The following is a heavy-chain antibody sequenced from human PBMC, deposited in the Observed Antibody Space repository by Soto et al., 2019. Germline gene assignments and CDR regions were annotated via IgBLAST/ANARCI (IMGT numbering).Heavy chain of an antibody. CDR3: ARLVRNIAAAGH. CDR2: IYYSGST. J-gene: IGHJ4*02. D-gene: IGHD6-13*01. V-gene: IGHV4-39*01. CDR1: GGSISSSSYY. Sequence: QLQLQESGPGLVKPSETLSLTCTVSGGSISSSSYYWGWIRQPPGKGLEWIGSIYYSGSTYYNPSLKSRVTISVDTSKNQFSLKLSSVTAADTAVYYCARLVRNIAAAGHWGQGTLVTVSS.